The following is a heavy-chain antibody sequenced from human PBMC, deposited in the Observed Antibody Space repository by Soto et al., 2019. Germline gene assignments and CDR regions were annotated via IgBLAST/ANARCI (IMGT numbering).Heavy chain of an antibody. Sequence: TLSLTCTVSGGSISSGGYYWSWIRQHPGKGLEWIGYIYYSGSTYYNPSLKSRVTISVDTSKNRFSLKLSSVTAADTAVYYCARGVKWLLLLSSAFDIWGQGTMVTVSS. CDR2: IYYSGST. J-gene: IGHJ3*02. D-gene: IGHD3-22*01. CDR1: GGSISSGGYY. CDR3: ARGVKWLLLLSSAFDI. V-gene: IGHV4-31*03.